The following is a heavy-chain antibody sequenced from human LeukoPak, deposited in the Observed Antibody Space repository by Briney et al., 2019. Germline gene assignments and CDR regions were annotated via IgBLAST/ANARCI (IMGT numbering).Heavy chain of an antibody. Sequence: PSETLSLTCTVPGGSISSSSYYSGWIRQPPRKGLEWIGSIYYSGSTYYNPSLKSRVTISVDTSKNQFSLKPSSVTPADTAVYYCARTSGGIYYGSGSYYNPLFDYWGQGTLVTVSS. V-gene: IGHV4-39*07. J-gene: IGHJ4*02. D-gene: IGHD3-10*01. CDR1: GGSISSSSYY. CDR3: ARTSGGIYYGSGSYYNPLFDY. CDR2: IYYSGST.